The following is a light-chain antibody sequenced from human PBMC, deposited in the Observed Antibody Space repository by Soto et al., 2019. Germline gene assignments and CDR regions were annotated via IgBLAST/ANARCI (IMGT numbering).Light chain of an antibody. CDR3: QQYGGSPPYT. V-gene: IGKV3-20*01. CDR2: RAS. CDR1: QSVSSIY. J-gene: IGKJ2*01. Sequence: IVLTQSPGTLSLSPGERATLSCRASQSVSSIYLAWYQQKPGQAPRLLIYRASSRATGIPDRFSGSGSXXXXXXXXXXXXXXXFAVYYCQQYGGSPPYTFGQGTKLEI.